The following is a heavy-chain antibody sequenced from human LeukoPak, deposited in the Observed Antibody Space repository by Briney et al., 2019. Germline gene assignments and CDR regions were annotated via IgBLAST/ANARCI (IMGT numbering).Heavy chain of an antibody. Sequence: GGSLRLSCAAAGFTFSNYAMSWVRQAPGKGLEWVSAISGSGGSTYYADSVKGRFTISRDNSKNTLYLQMNSLRAEDTAVYYCAKDAGWWSYYFDYWGQGTLVTVSS. CDR3: AKDAGWWSYYFDY. CDR2: ISGSGGST. CDR1: GFTFSNYA. D-gene: IGHD2-15*01. V-gene: IGHV3-23*01. J-gene: IGHJ4*02.